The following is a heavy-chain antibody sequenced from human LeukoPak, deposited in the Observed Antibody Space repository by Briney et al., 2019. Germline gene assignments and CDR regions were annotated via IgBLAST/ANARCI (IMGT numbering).Heavy chain of an antibody. D-gene: IGHD2-2*01. CDR1: GYTFTSYG. Sequence: ASVKVSCKASGYTFTSYGFSWVRQAPGQGLECMGWISGYNGNTDYAQKFQGRVTMTTDKSSSTAYMELRSLRPDDTAVYYCAREVYCSSTSCAYYFDYWAREPWSPSPQ. CDR2: ISGYNGNT. V-gene: IGHV1-18*01. J-gene: IGHJ4*02. CDR3: AREVYCSSTSCAYYFDY.